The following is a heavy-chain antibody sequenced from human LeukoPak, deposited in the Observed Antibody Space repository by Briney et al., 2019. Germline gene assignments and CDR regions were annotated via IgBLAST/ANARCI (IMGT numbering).Heavy chain of an antibody. V-gene: IGHV3-23*01. CDR3: AKAGYYDSSGYYHSGYFDY. D-gene: IGHD3-22*01. Sequence: GGSLRLSCAASGFTFSSYAMSWVRQAPGKGLEWVSAISGSGGSTYYADSVKGRFTISRDNSKNTLYLQMNSLRAEDTAVYYCAKAGYYDSSGYYHSGYFDYWGQGTLVTVSS. CDR1: GFTFSSYA. J-gene: IGHJ4*02. CDR2: ISGSGGST.